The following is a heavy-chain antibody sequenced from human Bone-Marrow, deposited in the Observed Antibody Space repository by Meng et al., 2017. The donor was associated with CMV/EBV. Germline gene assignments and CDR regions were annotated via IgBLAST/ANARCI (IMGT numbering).Heavy chain of an antibody. CDR1: GGSISSYY. J-gene: IGHJ6*01. CDR2: IYYSGST. D-gene: IGHD6-6*01. CDR3: ARDEGQLGGMGV. V-gene: IGHV4-59*01. Sequence: SETLSLTCTVSGGSISSYYWSWIRQPPGKGLEWIGYIYYSGSTNYNPSLKSRVTISVDTSKNQFSLKLSSVTAADTAVYYCARDEGQLGGMGVWGPGATVTGAS.